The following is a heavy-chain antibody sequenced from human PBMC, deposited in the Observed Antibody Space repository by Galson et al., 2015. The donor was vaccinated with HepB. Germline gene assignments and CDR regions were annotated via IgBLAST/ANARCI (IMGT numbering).Heavy chain of an antibody. CDR1: GYTFRNYR. J-gene: IGHJ3*02. V-gene: IGHV1-18*04. CDR3: AREGYGGIDAFDI. CDR2: ISVYNGDT. D-gene: IGHD4-23*01. Sequence: SVKVSCKASGYTFRNYRITWVRQAPGQGLEWMGAISVYNGDTSYAQNLQVRISMTTDTSSNTAYMELRSLRPDDTALYFCAREGYGGIDAFDIWGQGTMVIVSS.